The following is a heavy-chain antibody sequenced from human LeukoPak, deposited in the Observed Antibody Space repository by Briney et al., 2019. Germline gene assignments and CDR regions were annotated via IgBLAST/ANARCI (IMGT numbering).Heavy chain of an antibody. J-gene: IGHJ4*02. CDR1: GFTFSSFA. D-gene: IGHD6-19*01. CDR2: ISSSSSYI. Sequence: KSGGSLRLSCAASGFTFSSFAMSWVRQAPGKGLEWVSSISSSSSYIYYADSVKGRFTISRDNAKNSLYLQMNSLRAEDTAVYYCARDGFSGSIPVDYWGQGTLVTASS. V-gene: IGHV3-21*01. CDR3: ARDGFSGSIPVDY.